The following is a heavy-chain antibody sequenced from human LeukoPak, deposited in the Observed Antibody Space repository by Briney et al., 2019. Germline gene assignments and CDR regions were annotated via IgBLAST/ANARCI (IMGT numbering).Heavy chain of an antibody. Sequence: ASVKVSCKASGYTFTSYGINWVRQAPGQGLEWMGWISAYNSNTNYAQKLQGRVTMTTDTSTSTAYMELRSLRSDDTAVYYCARDDALVATGSSDYWGQGTLVTVSS. CDR1: GYTFTSYG. CDR2: ISAYNSNT. D-gene: IGHD5-12*01. CDR3: ARDDALVATGSSDY. V-gene: IGHV1-18*01. J-gene: IGHJ4*02.